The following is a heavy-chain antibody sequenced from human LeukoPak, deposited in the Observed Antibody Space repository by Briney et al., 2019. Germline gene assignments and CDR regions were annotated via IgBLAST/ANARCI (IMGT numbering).Heavy chain of an antibody. D-gene: IGHD2-15*01. CDR2: INHSGST. Sequence: SETLSLTCTVSGYSISSGYYWSWIRQPPGKGLEWVGEINHSGSTNYNPSLKSRVTISVDTSKNQFSLKLSSVTAADTAVYYCARRRLVVASRTFDPWGQGTLVTVSS. CDR3: ARRRLVVASRTFDP. V-gene: IGHV4-38-2*02. J-gene: IGHJ5*02. CDR1: GYSISSGYY.